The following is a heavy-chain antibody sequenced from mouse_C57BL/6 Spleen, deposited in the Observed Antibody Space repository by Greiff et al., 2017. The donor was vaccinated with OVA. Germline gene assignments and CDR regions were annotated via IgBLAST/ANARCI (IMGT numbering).Heavy chain of an antibody. CDR3: SGERIATVWFDY. V-gene: IGHV1-5*01. Sequence: EVQLQQSGTVLARPGASVKMSCKTSGYTFTSYWMHWVKQRPGQGLEWIGAIYPGNSDTSYNQKFKGKAKLTAVTSASTAYMELSSMTNKDAAVNYCSGERIATVWFDYWGQGTTLTVSS. CDR2: IYPGNSDT. J-gene: IGHJ2*01. CDR1: GYTFTSYW. D-gene: IGHD1-1*01.